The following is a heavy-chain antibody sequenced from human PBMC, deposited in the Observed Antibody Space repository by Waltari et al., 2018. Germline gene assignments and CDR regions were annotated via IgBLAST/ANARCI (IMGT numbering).Heavy chain of an antibody. CDR2: INHSGST. V-gene: IGHV4-34*01. Sequence: QVQLQQWGAGLLKPSETLSLTCAVYGGSFSGYYWSWIRQLPGKGLEWIGEINHSGSTNYNPSLKSRVTISVDTSKNQFSLKLSSVTAADTAVYYCAWSGEVVPAATSTPNYYYMDVWGKGTTVTVSS. D-gene: IGHD2-2*01. CDR1: GGSFSGYY. J-gene: IGHJ6*03. CDR3: AWSGEVVPAATSTPNYYYMDV.